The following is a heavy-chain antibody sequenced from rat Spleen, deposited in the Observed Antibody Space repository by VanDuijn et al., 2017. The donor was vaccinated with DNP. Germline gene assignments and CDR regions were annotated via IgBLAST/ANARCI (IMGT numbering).Heavy chain of an antibody. V-gene: IGHV1-43*01. J-gene: IGHJ2*01. CDR2: INMGSGDT. D-gene: IGHD3-6*01. Sequence: QVQLQQSGAELAKPGSSVKISCKASGYTFTSYYIGWIKQTTGQGLEYIAYINMGSGDTNYNEKFKGKATLTVDRSSSTAFMQLSSLAPDDSAVYYCARGDFELLPRSWGQGVMVTVSS. CDR3: ARGDFELLPRS. CDR1: GYTFTSYY.